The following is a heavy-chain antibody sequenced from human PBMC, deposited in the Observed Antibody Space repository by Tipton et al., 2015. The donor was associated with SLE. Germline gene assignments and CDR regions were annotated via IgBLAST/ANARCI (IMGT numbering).Heavy chain of an antibody. V-gene: IGHV3-15*01. CDR2: IKSKPDGGTT. Sequence: GSLRLSCAASGFPFTDAWLSWVRQAPGKGLEWVARIKSKPDGGTTVYAAPVKGRFTISRDDSNNTLYLQMNSLKTEDTALYYCTPYILGRGWFDPWGQGTQVTVSS. D-gene: IGHD3-16*01. CDR3: TPYILGRGWFDP. J-gene: IGHJ5*02. CDR1: GFPFTDAW.